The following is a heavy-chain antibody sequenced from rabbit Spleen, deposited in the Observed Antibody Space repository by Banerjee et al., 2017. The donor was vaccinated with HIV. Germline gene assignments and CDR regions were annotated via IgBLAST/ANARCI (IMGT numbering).Heavy chain of an antibody. J-gene: IGHJ4*01. CDR3: ARWTSSDGYFDL. Sequence: QEQLEESGGDLVKPGASLTLTCTASGFSFSSSYWMCWVRQAPGKGLEWIACIYAGSSGTTYYASWAKGRFTISKASSTTVTLQVTSLTAADTATYFCARWTSSDGYFDLWGQGTLVTVS. CDR2: IYAGSSGTT. CDR1: GFSFSSSYW. D-gene: IGHD1-1*01. V-gene: IGHV1S45*01.